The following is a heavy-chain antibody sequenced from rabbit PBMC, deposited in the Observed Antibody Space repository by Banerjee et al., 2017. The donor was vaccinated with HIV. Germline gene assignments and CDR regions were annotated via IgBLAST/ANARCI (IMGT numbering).Heavy chain of an antibody. J-gene: IGHJ6*01. CDR3: ARDWNYMTLNL. CDR2: IDGGSSGNT. D-gene: IGHD1-1*01. Sequence: QEQLVESGGGLVQPEGSLTLTCTASGFTLSSSYWIWWVRQAPGKGPEWIACIDGGSSGNTAYASWAKGRFTISKTSSTTVTLQMTSLTAADTATYFCARDWNYMTLNLWGPGTLVTVS. V-gene: IGHV1S45*01. CDR1: GFTLSSSYW.